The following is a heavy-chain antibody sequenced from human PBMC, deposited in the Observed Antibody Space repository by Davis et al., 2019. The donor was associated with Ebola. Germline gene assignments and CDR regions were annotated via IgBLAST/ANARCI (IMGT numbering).Heavy chain of an antibody. CDR1: GFTFDDYA. V-gene: IGHV3-9*01. CDR2: ISWNSGSI. CDR3: ARDYSSFYYYGMDV. D-gene: IGHD6-13*01. Sequence: SLKISCAASGFTFDDYAMHWVRQAPGKGLEWVSGISWNSGSIGYVDSVKGRFTISRDNAKNSLYLQMNSLRAEDTAVYYCARDYSSFYYYGMDVWGQGTTVTVSS. J-gene: IGHJ6*02.